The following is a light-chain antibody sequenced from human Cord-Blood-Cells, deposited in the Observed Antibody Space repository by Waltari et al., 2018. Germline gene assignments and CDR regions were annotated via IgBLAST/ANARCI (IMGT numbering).Light chain of an antibody. CDR2: LGS. V-gene: IGKV2-28*01. J-gene: IGKJ2*01. Sequence: DIVMTQSPLSLPVTPGEQASISCRSSQSLLHSNGYNSLDWYLQKPGQSPQLLIYLGSNRASGVPDRFSGSGSGTDFTLKISRVEAEDVGVYYCMQALQTPYTFGQGTKLEIK. CDR1: QSLLHSNGYNS. CDR3: MQALQTPYT.